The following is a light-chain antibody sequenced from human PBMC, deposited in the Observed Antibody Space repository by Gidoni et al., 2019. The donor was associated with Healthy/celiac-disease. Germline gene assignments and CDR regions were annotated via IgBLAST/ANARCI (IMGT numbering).Light chain of an antibody. V-gene: IGLV1-44*01. CDR3: AAWDDSLNGPV. CDR2: SNN. Sequence: QSVLTQPPSASGPPGQRVTISCSGSSSNIGSNTVNWYQQLPGTAPKLLISSNNQRPSVVPDRFSGSKSGTSASLAISGLQSEDEADYYCAAWDDSLNGPVFGGGTKLTVL. CDR1: SSNIGSNT. J-gene: IGLJ2*01.